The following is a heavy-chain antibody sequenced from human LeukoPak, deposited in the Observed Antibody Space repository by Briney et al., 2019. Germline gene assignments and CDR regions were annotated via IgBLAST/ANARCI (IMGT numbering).Heavy chain of an antibody. CDR1: GYTFTSYG. V-gene: IGHV1-18*01. D-gene: IGHD3-3*01. J-gene: IGHJ5*02. CDR3: ARRAGYDFWSGWVDP. CDR2: ISAYNGNT. Sequence: ASVKVSCKASGYTFTSYGISWVRQAPGQGLEWMGWISAYNGNTNYAQKLQGRVTMTTDTSTSTAYMELRSLRPDDTAVYYCARRAGYDFWSGWVDPWGQGTLVTVSS.